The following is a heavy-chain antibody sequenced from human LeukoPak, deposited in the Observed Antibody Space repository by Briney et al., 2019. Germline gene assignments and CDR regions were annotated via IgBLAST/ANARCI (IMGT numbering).Heavy chain of an antibody. D-gene: IGHD6-19*01. V-gene: IGHV4-31*03. CDR2: IYYSGST. J-gene: IGHJ4*02. Sequence: KASETLSLTCNVSGGSISSGGYYWSWIRQHPGKGLEWIGYIYYSGSTYYNPSLKSRVTISVDTSKNQFSLKLSSVTAADTAVYYCARAGIAVAGSPGLDYWGQGTLVTVSS. CDR3: ARAGIAVAGSPGLDY. CDR1: GGSISSGGYY.